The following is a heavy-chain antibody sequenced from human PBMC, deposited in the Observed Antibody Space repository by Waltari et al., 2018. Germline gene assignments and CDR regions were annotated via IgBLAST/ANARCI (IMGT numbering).Heavy chain of an antibody. CDR2: IKPEGSEK. J-gene: IGHJ6*02. CDR1: GFTFSNSW. CDR3: SKSLDV. Sequence: EVQMVESGGGLVQPGGSLRLSCAASGFTFSNSWMDWVRQAPGKGVEWVANIKPEGSEKNYVDSVKGRFTISRDNTKNSLYLQMNSLRAEDTAVYYCSKSLDVWGPGTSVTVSS. V-gene: IGHV3-7*01.